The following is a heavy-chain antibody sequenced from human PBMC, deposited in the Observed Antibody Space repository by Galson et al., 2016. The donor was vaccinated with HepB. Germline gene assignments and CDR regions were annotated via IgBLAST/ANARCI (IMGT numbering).Heavy chain of an antibody. D-gene: IGHD2-15*01. V-gene: IGHV3-23*01. CDR1: GFTFNNYG. CDR3: AKSTLGVTLESYYYGMDV. J-gene: IGHJ6*02. Sequence: SLRLSCAASGFTFNNYGMSWVRLAPGKGLEWVSGIGGRGGTTYYADSVEGRFTISRDNSKNTLYLQMKSLRAVDTAVYYCAKSTLGVTLESYYYGMDVWGQGTTVTVSS. CDR2: IGGRGGTT.